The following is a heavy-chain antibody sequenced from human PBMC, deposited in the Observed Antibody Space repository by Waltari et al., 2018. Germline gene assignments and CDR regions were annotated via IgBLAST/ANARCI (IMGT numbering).Heavy chain of an antibody. CDR3: VTALGDRSSASRPFDV. CDR1: GYRFTDYS. V-gene: IGHV1-69-2*01. D-gene: IGHD3-10*01. CDR2: VEPEDGET. J-gene: IGHJ3*01. Sequence: EVQLLQSGTELKKPGSTVKISCQVSGYRFTDYSIHWVQQAPGKGPKWMGLVEPEDGETIYAERFQGRVTITADTSTETAFMELSSLTSDDTAVYYCVTALGDRSSASRPFDVWGLGTLITVSS.